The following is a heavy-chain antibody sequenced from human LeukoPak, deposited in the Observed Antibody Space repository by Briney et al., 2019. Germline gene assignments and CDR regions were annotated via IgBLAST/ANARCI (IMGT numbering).Heavy chain of an antibody. V-gene: IGHV3-15*01. CDR3: TTLGYSLY. D-gene: IGHD5-18*01. CDR1: GFTFSNAW. J-gene: IGHJ4*02. Sequence: GGSLRLSCAASGFTFSNAWMSWVRQAPGKGLEWVGHIKSKTDGGTTDYAAPVKGRFTISRDDSKNTLYLQMNSLKTEDTAFYYCTTLGYSLYWGQGTLVTVSS. CDR2: IKSKTDGGTT.